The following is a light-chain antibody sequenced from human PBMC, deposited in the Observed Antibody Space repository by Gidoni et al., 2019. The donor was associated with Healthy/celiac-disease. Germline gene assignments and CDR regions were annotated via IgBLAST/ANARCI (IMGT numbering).Light chain of an antibody. J-gene: IGKJ2*01. Sequence: DIQMTPSPSSLSASVGDRVTITCRASQSISSYLNWYQQKPGKAPKLLIYAASSLQSGVPSRFSGSGSGTDFTLTISSLQPEDFATYYCQQSYSNPNTFGQGTKLEIK. V-gene: IGKV1-39*01. CDR3: QQSYSNPNT. CDR1: QSISSY. CDR2: AAS.